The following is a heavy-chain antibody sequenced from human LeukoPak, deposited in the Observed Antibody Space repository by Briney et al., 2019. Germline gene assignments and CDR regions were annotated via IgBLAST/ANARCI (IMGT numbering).Heavy chain of an antibody. V-gene: IGHV3-23*01. CDR3: AKVRGGWYYDPEYYFDY. CDR1: GFTFSSYW. J-gene: IGHJ4*02. CDR2: ISGSGGST. D-gene: IGHD6-19*01. Sequence: PGGSLRLSCAASGFTFSSYWMSWVRQAPGKGLEWVSAISGSGGSTYCADSVKGRFTISRDNSKNTLYLQMNSLRAEDTAVYYCAKVRGGWYYDPEYYFDYWGQGTLVTVSS.